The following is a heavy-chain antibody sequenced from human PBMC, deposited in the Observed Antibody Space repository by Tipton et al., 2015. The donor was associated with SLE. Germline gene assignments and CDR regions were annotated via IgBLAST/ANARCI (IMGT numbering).Heavy chain of an antibody. CDR1: GYTFTSYY. V-gene: IGHV1-46*01. CDR2: INPSGGST. Sequence: QSGAEVKKPGASVKVSCKASGYTFTSYYMHWVRQAPGQGLEWMGIINPSGGSTSYAQKFQGRVTMTRDTSTSTVYMELSSLRSEDTAVYYCAKDRGSYSSWSAFFDYWGQGTLVTVSS. CDR3: AKDRGSYSSWSAFFDY. J-gene: IGHJ4*02. D-gene: IGHD2-15*01.